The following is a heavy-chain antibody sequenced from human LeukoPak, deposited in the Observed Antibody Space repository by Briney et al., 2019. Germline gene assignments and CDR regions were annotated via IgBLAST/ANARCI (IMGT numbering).Heavy chain of an antibody. V-gene: IGHV3-53*01. CDR3: ARGGGYYDSSGYSDY. D-gene: IGHD3-22*01. CDR2: IYSGGST. CDR1: GFTVSSNY. J-gene: IGHJ4*02. Sequence: GGSLRPSCAASGFTVSSNYMSWVRQAPGKGLEWVSVIYSGGSTYYADSVKGRFTISRDNSKNTLYLQMNSLRAEDTAVYYCARGGGYYDSSGYSDYWGQATLVTVSS.